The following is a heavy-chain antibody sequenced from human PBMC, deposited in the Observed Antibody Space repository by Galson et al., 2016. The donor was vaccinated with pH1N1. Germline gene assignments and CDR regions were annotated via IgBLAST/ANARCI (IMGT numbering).Heavy chain of an antibody. V-gene: IGHV3-9*01. CDR3: ARRYFDL. J-gene: IGHJ2*01. CDR2: ISWNSGSI. CDR1: GFTFDDYA. Sequence: SLRLSCAASGFTFDDYAMHWVRQAPGKGLEWVSGISWNSGSIGYVDSVKGRFTISRDNAKNSLYLQMNSLRAEDTAVYYCARRYFDLWGRGTLVTVSS.